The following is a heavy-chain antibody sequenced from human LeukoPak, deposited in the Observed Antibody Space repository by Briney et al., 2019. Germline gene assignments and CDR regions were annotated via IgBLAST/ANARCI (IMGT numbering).Heavy chain of an antibody. CDR2: IYTSGST. J-gene: IGHJ4*02. D-gene: IGHD3-22*01. CDR1: GGSISSGSYY. Sequence: SETLSLTCTVSGGSISSGSYYWSWIRQPAGKGLEWIGRIYTSGSTNYNPSLKSRVTISVDTSKNQFSLKLSSVTAADTAVYYCARLYYDSSGQYYFDYWGQGTLVTVSS. CDR3: ARLYYDSSGQYYFDY. V-gene: IGHV4-61*02.